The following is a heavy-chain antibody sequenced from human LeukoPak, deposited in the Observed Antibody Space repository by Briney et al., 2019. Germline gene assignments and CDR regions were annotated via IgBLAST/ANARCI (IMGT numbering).Heavy chain of an antibody. CDR1: GGSFSGYY. V-gene: IGHV4-34*01. CDR2: INNTGST. Sequence: PSETLSLTCAVYGGSFSGYYWNWIRQPPGKGLEWIGEINNTGSTNYNPSLKSRVTISVDTSKNQFSLKLSSVTAADTAMYYCARGEAGYCSSTSCYGFRWFDPWGKGTLVTVSS. D-gene: IGHD2-2*03. J-gene: IGHJ5*02. CDR3: ARGEAGYCSSTSCYGFRWFDP.